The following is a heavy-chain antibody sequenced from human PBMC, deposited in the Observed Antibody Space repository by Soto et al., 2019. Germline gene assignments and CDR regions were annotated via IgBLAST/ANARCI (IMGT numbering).Heavy chain of an antibody. CDR1: GFTFSSYA. D-gene: IGHD3-16*01. CDR2: ISYDGSNK. J-gene: IGHJ6*02. Sequence: GGSLRLSCAASGFTFSSYAMHWVRQAPGKGLEWVAVISYDGSNKYYADSVKGRFTISRDNSKNTLYLQMNSLRAEDTAVYYCAGGFKLPGGNYYYGMDVWGQGTTVTVSS. V-gene: IGHV3-30-3*01. CDR3: AGGFKLPGGNYYYGMDV.